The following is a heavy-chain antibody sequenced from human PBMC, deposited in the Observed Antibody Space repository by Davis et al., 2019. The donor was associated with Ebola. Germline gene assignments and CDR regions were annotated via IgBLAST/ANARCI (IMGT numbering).Heavy chain of an antibody. CDR2: IHNSGSA. CDR1: GVSITTYF. Sequence: PSETLSLTCSVSGVSITTYFWSWIRQPPGKGLEWVGYIHNSGSANANPSLKRRVTFSIDTSTSQLSLKLNSVTAADTAVYYCARDTRPCGGDCYDDTFDMWGQGTMVIVSS. D-gene: IGHD2-21*01. J-gene: IGHJ3*02. CDR3: ARDTRPCGGDCYDDTFDM. V-gene: IGHV4-59*12.